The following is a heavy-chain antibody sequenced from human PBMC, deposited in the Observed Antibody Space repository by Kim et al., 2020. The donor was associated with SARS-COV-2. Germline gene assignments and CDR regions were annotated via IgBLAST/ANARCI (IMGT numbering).Heavy chain of an antibody. D-gene: IGHD3-10*01. Sequence: GGSLRLSCAASGFTFSSYAMHWVRQAPGKGLEWVAVISYDGSNKYYADSVKGRFTISRDNSKNTLYLQMNSLRAEDTAVYYYARANSGSYYYGMDVWGQG. J-gene: IGHJ6*02. CDR2: ISYDGSNK. CDR1: GFTFSSYA. V-gene: IGHV3-30-3*01. CDR3: ARANSGSYYYGMDV.